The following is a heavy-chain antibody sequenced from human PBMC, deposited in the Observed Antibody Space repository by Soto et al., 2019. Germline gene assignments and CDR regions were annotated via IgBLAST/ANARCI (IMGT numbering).Heavy chain of an antibody. J-gene: IGHJ5*02. D-gene: IGHD2-2*01. Sequence: GASVKVSCKVSGYTLTELSMHWVRQAPGKGLEWMGGFDPEDGETIYAQKFQGRVTMTEDTSTDTAYMELSSLRSEDTAVYYCARGLLGYCSSTSCPMVRGGPRNWFDPWGQGTLVTVSS. V-gene: IGHV1-24*01. CDR3: ARGLLGYCSSTSCPMVRGGPRNWFDP. CDR1: GYTLTELS. CDR2: FDPEDGET.